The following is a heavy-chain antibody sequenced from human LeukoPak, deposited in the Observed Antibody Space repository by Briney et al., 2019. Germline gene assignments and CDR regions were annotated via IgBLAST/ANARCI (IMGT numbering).Heavy chain of an antibody. V-gene: IGHV3-74*01. D-gene: IGHD3-22*01. CDR3: ARGPGSSGGAYVGDY. CDR1: GFTFSTHW. Sequence: PGGSLRPSCAASGFTFSTHWMHWVRQVPGRGPVWVSRVDGGGSSTSYADSVKGRFSISRDNAKSTLYLQMNGLRAEDTAVYYCARGPGSSGGAYVGDYWGHGTLVTVSS. J-gene: IGHJ4*01. CDR2: VDGGGSST.